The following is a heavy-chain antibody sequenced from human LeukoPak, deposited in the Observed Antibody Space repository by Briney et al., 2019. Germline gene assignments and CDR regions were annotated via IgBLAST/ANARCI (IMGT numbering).Heavy chain of an antibody. CDR3: ARDQYDFWSGYPGGMDV. D-gene: IGHD3-3*01. CDR1: GGSISGGGYY. Sequence: SETLSLTCTVSGGSISGGGYYWTWIRQHPGKGLEWIGYIYYSGSTDYNPSLKSRLSMSVDMSNNQFSLSLSSVTAADTAVYYCARDQYDFWSGYPGGMDVWGQGTTVTVSS. J-gene: IGHJ6*02. CDR2: IYYSGST. V-gene: IGHV4-31*03.